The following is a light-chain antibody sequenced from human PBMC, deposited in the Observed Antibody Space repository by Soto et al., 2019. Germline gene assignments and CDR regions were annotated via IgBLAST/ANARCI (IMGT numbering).Light chain of an antibody. CDR1: QSVSSKD. V-gene: IGKV3-20*01. Sequence: DIVLTQSPGTLSLSPGERATLSCRASQSVSSKDLAWYQQKPGQPPRVLIYGTSIRATGIPERFSGGGSGTDFTLTITRLEYEDFAVYYCQQYGSSLFTFGPGTKVDF. CDR2: GTS. CDR3: QQYGSSLFT. J-gene: IGKJ3*01.